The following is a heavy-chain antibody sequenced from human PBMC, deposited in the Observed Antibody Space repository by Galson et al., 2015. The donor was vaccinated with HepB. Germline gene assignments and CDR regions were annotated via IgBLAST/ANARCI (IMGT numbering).Heavy chain of an antibody. CDR1: GFTFSNAW. Sequence: SLRLSCAASGFTFSNAWMSWVRQAPGKGLEWVGRIKSKTDGGTTDYAAPVKGRFTISRDDSKNTLYLQMNSLKTEDTAVYYCTTDSIREGRFLEWLLAHFDYWGQGTLVTVSS. CDR3: TTDSIREGRFLEWLLAHFDY. CDR2: IKSKTDGGTT. V-gene: IGHV3-15*01. J-gene: IGHJ4*02. D-gene: IGHD3-3*01.